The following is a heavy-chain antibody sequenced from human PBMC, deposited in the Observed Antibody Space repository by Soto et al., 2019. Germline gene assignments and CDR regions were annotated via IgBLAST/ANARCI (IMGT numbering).Heavy chain of an antibody. CDR1: GGSFSGYY. CDR3: ARSNWNDGTIDY. V-gene: IGHV4-34*01. D-gene: IGHD1-1*01. J-gene: IGHJ4*02. CDR2: INHRGST. Sequence: PSETLSLTCAVYGGSFSGYYWSWIRQPPGKGLEWIGEINHRGSTDCNPSLKRRVTISVDTSKNQFSLKLSSVTAADTAVYYCARSNWNDGTIDYWGQGALVTVSS.